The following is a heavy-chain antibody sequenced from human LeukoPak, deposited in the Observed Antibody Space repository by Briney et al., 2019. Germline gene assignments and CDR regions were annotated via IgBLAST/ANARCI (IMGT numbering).Heavy chain of an antibody. D-gene: IGHD6-6*01. CDR1: GGYISSHY. CDR3: ARDVPASIATYYFDY. V-gene: IGHV4-4*07. Sequence: SETLSLTCTVSGGYISSHYWSWIRQPAGKGLEWIGRIYTSGSTNYNPSLKSRVTMSLDTSKNQFSLKLSPVTAADTAVYYCARDVPASIATYYFDYWGQGTLVTVSS. CDR2: IYTSGST. J-gene: IGHJ4*02.